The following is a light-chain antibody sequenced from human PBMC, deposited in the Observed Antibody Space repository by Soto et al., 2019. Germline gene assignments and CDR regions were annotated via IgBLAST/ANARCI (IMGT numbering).Light chain of an antibody. CDR2: STS. CDR1: SGSVSTANN. CDR3: ALFMGNGLSV. Sequence: QTVVTQESSFSVYPGGTVPLPCGLISGSVSTANNPNWYQQTPGQAPRNLIYSTSTRSSGVPDRFYGSILGNKAALTITGAQAEDESDYYCALFMGNGLSVFGTGTKVTVL. V-gene: IGLV8-61*01. J-gene: IGLJ1*01.